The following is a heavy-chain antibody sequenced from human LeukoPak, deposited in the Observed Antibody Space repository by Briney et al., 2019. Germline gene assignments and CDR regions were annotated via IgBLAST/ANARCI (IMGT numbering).Heavy chain of an antibody. V-gene: IGHV3-53*05. Sequence: PGGSLRLSCAASGFTVSSNYMSWVRQAPGKGLEWVSVIYSGGSTYYADSVKGRFTISRDNSKNTLYLQMNSLRAEDTAVYYCARDNGDGYRGAFDIWGQGTMVTVSS. CDR3: ARDNGDGYRGAFDI. CDR1: GFTVSSNY. CDR2: IYSGGST. J-gene: IGHJ3*02. D-gene: IGHD5-24*01.